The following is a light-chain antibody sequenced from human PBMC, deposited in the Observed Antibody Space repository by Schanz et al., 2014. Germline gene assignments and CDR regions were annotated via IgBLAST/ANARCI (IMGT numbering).Light chain of an antibody. J-gene: IGLJ3*02. CDR3: NSFTSSHTHV. CDR2: ANN. V-gene: IGLV1-40*01. Sequence: QSVLTQPPSVSGAPGQRVTISCTGSTSNLGATYDVHWYQQLPGAAPKLLIYANNIRPSGVPDRFSGSKSGNTASLTISGLQAEDEADYYCNSFTSSHTHVFGGGTKLTVL. CDR1: TSNLGATYD.